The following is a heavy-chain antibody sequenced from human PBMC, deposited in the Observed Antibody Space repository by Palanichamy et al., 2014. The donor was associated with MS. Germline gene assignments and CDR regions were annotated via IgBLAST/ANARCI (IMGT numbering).Heavy chain of an antibody. CDR2: ISGSGGST. CDR3: AKTNPFRLGIWSGYYT. J-gene: IGHJ4*02. V-gene: IGHV3-23*04. Sequence: EVQLVESGGGLVQPGGSLRLSCAASGFTFSSYAMSWVRQAPGKGLEWVSAISGSGGSTYYADSVKGRFTISRDNSKNTLYLQMNSLRAEDTAVYYCAKTNPFRLGIWSGYYTWGQGTLVTVSS. D-gene: IGHD3-3*01. CDR1: GFTFSSYA.